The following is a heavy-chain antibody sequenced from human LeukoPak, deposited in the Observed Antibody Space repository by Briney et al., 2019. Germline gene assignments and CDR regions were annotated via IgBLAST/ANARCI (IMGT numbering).Heavy chain of an antibody. D-gene: IGHD3-22*01. CDR1: GGPIYSYY. Sequence: SETLSLTCTVSGGPIYSYYWSWIRQTAGKGLEWIGRLYPGVSPNYNPSLKSRVTMSVDTSKKQFSLRLRSVTAADTAVYYCARLKFYDSTGYSPGYYMDVWGKGTAVTVSS. J-gene: IGHJ6*03. CDR2: LYPGVSP. V-gene: IGHV4-4*07. CDR3: ARLKFYDSTGYSPGYYMDV.